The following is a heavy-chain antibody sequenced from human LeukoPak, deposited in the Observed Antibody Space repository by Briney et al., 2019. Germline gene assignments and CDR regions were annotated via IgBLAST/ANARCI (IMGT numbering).Heavy chain of an antibody. CDR2: ISFDGTNK. D-gene: IGHD4-17*01. V-gene: IGHV3-30*04. CDR3: ATDYGDYEPIDY. Sequence: GRSLRLSCTASGVTLSNYAMHWVRRPPGRGLEWVAVISFDGTNKYYGDSVEGRFSVSRDNSKNTLYLQMNSLRPDDTAMYYCATDYGDYEPIDYWGQGTQVTVSS. J-gene: IGHJ4*02. CDR1: GVTLSNYA.